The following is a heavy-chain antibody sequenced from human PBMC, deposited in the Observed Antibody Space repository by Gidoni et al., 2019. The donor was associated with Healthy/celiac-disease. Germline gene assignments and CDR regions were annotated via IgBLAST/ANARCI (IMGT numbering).Heavy chain of an antibody. J-gene: IGHJ3*02. Sequence: QLQLQESGPGLVRPSETLSLTCTVSGGSISSSSYYWGWIRPPPGKGLEWIGSIYYSGSTYYNPSLKSRVTISVDTSKNQFSLKLSSVTAADTAVYYCARDLLESDAFDIWGQGTMVTVSS. CDR3: ARDLLESDAFDI. CDR1: GGSISSSSYY. V-gene: IGHV4-39*07. D-gene: IGHD1-1*01. CDR2: IYYSGST.